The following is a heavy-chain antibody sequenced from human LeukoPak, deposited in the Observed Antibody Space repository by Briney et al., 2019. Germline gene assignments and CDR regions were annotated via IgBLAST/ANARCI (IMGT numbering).Heavy chain of an antibody. CDR3: VRDRLRADS. CDR1: GFIFDSYD. D-gene: IGHD6-6*01. CDR2: IDWSGDST. J-gene: IGHJ4*02. V-gene: IGHV3-20*04. Sequence: GGSLRPSCAASGFIFDSYDMLWVRQAPGKGLEWVATIDWSGDSTVYADSVKGRFTISRDNARNSLYLQMNSLRAEDTAFYYCVRDRLRADSWGQGTLVTVSS.